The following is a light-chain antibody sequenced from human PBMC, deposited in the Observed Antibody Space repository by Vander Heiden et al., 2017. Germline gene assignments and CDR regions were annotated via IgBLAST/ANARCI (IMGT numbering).Light chain of an antibody. CDR3: SSYTSGNTPVI. J-gene: IGLJ2*01. CDR1: SSDVGGYNY. CDR2: DVA. Sequence: QSALAQPPSVSRSPRQAVTISCTGTSSDVGGYNYVSWYQQQPDTAPKLIIYDVADRPSGVSYRFSGSKSGNTASLTISGLQAEDEADYYCSSYTSGNTPVIFGGGTRLTVL. V-gene: IGLV2-14*03.